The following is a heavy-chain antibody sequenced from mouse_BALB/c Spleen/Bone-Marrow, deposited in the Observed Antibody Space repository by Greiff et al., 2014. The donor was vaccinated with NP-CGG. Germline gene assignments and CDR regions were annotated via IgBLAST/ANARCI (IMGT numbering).Heavy chain of an antibody. CDR2: FDPYDSET. CDR3: ARRTNYDGYYVPYAMDY. V-gene: IGHV1-69*02. CDR1: GYTFTSYW. J-gene: IGHJ4*01. D-gene: IGHD2-3*01. Sequence: QVHVKQSGAELVRPGASVKLSCKASGYTFTSYWMNWVKQRPEQGLEWIGGFDPYDSETHYNQKFKDKAILTVDKSSSTAYMQLSSLTSEDSAVYYCARRTNYDGYYVPYAMDYWGQGTSVPVSS.